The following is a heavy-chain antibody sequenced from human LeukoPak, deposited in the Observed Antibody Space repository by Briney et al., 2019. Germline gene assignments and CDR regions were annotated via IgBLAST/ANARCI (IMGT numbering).Heavy chain of an antibody. D-gene: IGHD2-2*02. Sequence: GGSLRLSCAASGFTLSSYGMHWVRQAPVKGLEWVAVIWYDGSNKYYADSVKGRFTISRDNSKNTLYLQMNSLRAEDTAVYYCAKGYCSSSSCYTFVDYWGQGTLVTVSS. CDR2: IWYDGSNK. CDR1: GFTLSSYG. V-gene: IGHV3-33*06. J-gene: IGHJ4*02. CDR3: AKGYCSSSSCYTFVDY.